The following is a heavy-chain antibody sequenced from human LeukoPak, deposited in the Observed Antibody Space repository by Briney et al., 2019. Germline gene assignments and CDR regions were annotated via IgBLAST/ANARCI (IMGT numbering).Heavy chain of an antibody. CDR1: GCSISSYY. CDR2: IYYSGST. J-gene: IGHJ4*02. CDR3: GKNSGSYCIDY. D-gene: IGHD1-26*01. V-gene: IGHV4-59*01. Sequence: SETLSLTCTVSGCSISSYYWSWIRQPPGKGLEWIGYIYYSGSTNYNPSLKSRVTISVDTSKNQFSLKLSSVTAADTAVYCCGKNSGSYCIDYWGQGTLVTVSS.